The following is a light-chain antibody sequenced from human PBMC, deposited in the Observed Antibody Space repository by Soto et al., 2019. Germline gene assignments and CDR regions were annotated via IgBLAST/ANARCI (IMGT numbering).Light chain of an antibody. Sequence: SYELTQPPSVSVAPGKTATIPCAGSNIGSKSVHWYQQKPGQAPVLVMYYDSDRPSGIPERFSGSNSGNTATLTISRIEAEDEADYYCQVWDSDSDHPVFGTGTKLTVL. CDR3: QVWDSDSDHPV. J-gene: IGLJ1*01. CDR2: YDS. CDR1: NIGSKS. V-gene: IGLV3-21*04.